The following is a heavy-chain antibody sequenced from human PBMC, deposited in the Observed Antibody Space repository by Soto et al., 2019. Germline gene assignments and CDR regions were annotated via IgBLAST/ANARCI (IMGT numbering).Heavy chain of an antibody. D-gene: IGHD3-16*01. CDR3: ASSPWGYYYYYYGMDV. CDR2: IYYSGST. V-gene: IGHV4-61*01. CDR1: GGSVSSGSYY. J-gene: IGHJ6*02. Sequence: ETLSLTCTVSGGSVSSGSYYWSWIRQPPGKGLEWIGYIYYSGSTNYNPSLKSRVTISVDTSKNQFSLKLSSVTAADTAVYYCASSPWGYYYYYYGMDVWGQGTTVTVSS.